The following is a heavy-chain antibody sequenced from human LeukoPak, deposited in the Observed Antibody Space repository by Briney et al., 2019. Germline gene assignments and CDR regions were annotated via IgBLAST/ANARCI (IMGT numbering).Heavy chain of an antibody. CDR3: ARGRRTYYDFWSGYSNWFDP. Sequence: SETLSLTCTVSGGSISSSSYYWGWIRQPPGKGLEWIGSIYYSGSTNYNPSLKSRVTISVDTSKNQFSLKLSSVTAADTAVYYCARGRRTYYDFWSGYSNWFDPWGQGTLVTVSS. J-gene: IGHJ5*02. D-gene: IGHD3-3*01. CDR1: GGSISSSSYY. CDR2: IYYSGST. V-gene: IGHV4-39*07.